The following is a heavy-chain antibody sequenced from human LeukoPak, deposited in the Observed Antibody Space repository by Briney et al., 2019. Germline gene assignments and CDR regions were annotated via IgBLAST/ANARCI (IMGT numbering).Heavy chain of an antibody. Sequence: GGSLRLSCVASGFPFSAYAMSWVRQAPGKGLEWVSVIYSGGSTYYADSVKGRFTISRDNSKNTLYLQMNSLRAEDTAVYYCARSRGSGSYYTSSFDYWGQGTLVTVSS. J-gene: IGHJ4*02. CDR1: GFPFSAYA. CDR3: ARSRGSGSYYTSSFDY. D-gene: IGHD3-10*01. CDR2: IYSGGST. V-gene: IGHV3-53*01.